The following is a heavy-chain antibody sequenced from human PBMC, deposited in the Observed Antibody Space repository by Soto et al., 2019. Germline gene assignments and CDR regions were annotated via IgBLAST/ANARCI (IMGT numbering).Heavy chain of an antibody. Sequence: QVQLVESGGGVVQPGRSLRLSCAASGFTFSSQGIHSVRQAPGKGLEWVALVSYDGLNQYYADSVKGRFAISRDNSKNTLYLQMNSLRAEDTAVYYCAKDQSRYGGYLDWGQGTLVTVSS. D-gene: IGHD5-12*01. CDR3: AKDQSRYGGYLD. CDR2: VSYDGLNQ. J-gene: IGHJ4*02. CDR1: GFTFSSQG. V-gene: IGHV3-30*18.